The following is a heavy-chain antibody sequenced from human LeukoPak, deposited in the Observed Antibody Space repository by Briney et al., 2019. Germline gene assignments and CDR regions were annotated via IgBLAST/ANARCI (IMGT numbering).Heavy chain of an antibody. V-gene: IGHV4-39*01. CDR2: IYYRAST. J-gene: IGHJ4*02. D-gene: IGHD6-13*01. Sequence: PSETLSLTCTVSGGSISSGSYYWGWVRQPPGRGLEWLGRIYYRASTYYNPSLKSRVTISVDTSKNQFSLKLSTVPAEDTAVYYCARLGGYTNSWYPDYWGQGTLVTVSS. CDR3: ARLGGYTNSWYPDY. CDR1: GGSISSGSYY.